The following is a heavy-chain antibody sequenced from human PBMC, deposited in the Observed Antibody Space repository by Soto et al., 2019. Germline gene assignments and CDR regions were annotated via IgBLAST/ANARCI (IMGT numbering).Heavy chain of an antibody. J-gene: IGHJ4*02. Sequence: GGSLRLSCAASGFTFSSYSMNWVRQAPGKGLEWVSSISSSSSYIYYADSVKGRFTISRDNAKNSLYLQMNSLRAEDTAVYYCARGSSSSWYVSYWCQGTLVTVSS. D-gene: IGHD6-13*01. V-gene: IGHV3-21*01. CDR2: ISSSSSYI. CDR3: ARGSSSSWYVSY. CDR1: GFTFSSYS.